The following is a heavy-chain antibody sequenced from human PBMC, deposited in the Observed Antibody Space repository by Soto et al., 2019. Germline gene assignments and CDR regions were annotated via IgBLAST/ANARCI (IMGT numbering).Heavy chain of an antibody. Sequence: GGSLRLSCAASGFTFSSYGMHWVRQAPGKGLEWVAVISYDGSNKYYADSVKGRFTISRDNSKNTLYLQMNSLRAEDTAVYYCAKVGGTYYYDSSGSHYYYYYGMDVWGQGTTVTVSS. CDR2: ISYDGSNK. D-gene: IGHD3-22*01. V-gene: IGHV3-30*18. CDR1: GFTFSSYG. J-gene: IGHJ6*02. CDR3: AKVGGTYYYDSSGSHYYYYYGMDV.